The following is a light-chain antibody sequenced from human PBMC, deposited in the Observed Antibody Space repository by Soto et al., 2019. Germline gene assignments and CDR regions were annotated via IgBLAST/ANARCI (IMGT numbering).Light chain of an antibody. CDR3: QKYNSAPRT. V-gene: IGKV1-27*01. Sequence: DIQMTQSPSSRSASVGDRVTITCQASQGIIDYLAWYQQKPGKAPKLLIYAASTLQSGVPSRFSGSGAGTDFTLTISSLQPEDVATYYCQKYNSAPRTFGQGTRVEIK. CDR1: QGIIDY. CDR2: AAS. J-gene: IGKJ1*01.